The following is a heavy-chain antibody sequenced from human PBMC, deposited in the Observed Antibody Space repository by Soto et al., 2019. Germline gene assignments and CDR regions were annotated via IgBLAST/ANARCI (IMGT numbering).Heavy chain of an antibody. J-gene: IGHJ4*02. CDR3: ARDMHGDYLFDY. CDR1: GFTFSSYS. V-gene: IGHV3-21*01. CDR2: ISSSSSYI. D-gene: IGHD4-17*01. Sequence: SGFTFSSYSMNWVRQTPGKGLEWVSSISSSSSYIYYADSVKGRFTISRDNAKNSLYLQMNSLRAEDTAVYYCARDMHGDYLFDYWGQGTLVTVSS.